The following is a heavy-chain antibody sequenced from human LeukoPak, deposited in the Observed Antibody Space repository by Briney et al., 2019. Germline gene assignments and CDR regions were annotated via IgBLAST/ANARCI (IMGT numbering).Heavy chain of an antibody. CDR3: ASDASPGYFDL. V-gene: IGHV3-74*01. CDR2: ITSDGSAT. CDR1: GFTFSSYW. J-gene: IGHJ2*01. D-gene: IGHD2-15*01. Sequence: GGSLRLSCAVSGFTFSSYWMHWVRQGPGKGLAWVSRITSDGSATDYADSVKGRFTISRDNAKNTLYLHMDSLRAEDTAVYYCASDASPGYFDLWGRGTLVTVSS.